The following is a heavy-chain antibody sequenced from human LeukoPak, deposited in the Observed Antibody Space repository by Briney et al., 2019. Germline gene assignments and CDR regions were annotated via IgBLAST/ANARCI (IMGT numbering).Heavy chain of an antibody. CDR2: ISAYNGNT. CDR3: ARDHAFGYSYSPDY. J-gene: IGHJ4*02. V-gene: IGHV1-18*01. Sequence: GASLKVSCKASGYTFTSYGISWVRQAPGQGLEWMGWISAYNGNTNYAQKLQGRVTMTTDTSTSTAYMELRSLRSDDTAVYYCARDHAFGYSYSPDYWGQGTLVTVSS. D-gene: IGHD5-18*01. CDR1: GYTFTSYG.